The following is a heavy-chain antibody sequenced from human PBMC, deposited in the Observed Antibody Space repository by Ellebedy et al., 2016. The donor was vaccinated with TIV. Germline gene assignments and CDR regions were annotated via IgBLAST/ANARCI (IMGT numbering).Heavy chain of an antibody. CDR2: ISAGGDST. CDR1: GFTFYSHA. D-gene: IGHD3-22*01. Sequence: GESLKISCAGSGFTFYSHAMSWVRQTPGKGLEWVSVISAGGDSTEYGDSVKGRFTISRDNSKNTLYLQMNSLGVEDTAVYYCVKLDSSGYYYGRLDYWGQGILVTVSS. CDR3: VKLDSSGYYYGRLDY. V-gene: IGHV3-23*01. J-gene: IGHJ4*02.